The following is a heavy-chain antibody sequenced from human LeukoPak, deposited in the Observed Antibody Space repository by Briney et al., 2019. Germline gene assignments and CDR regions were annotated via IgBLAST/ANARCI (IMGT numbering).Heavy chain of an antibody. CDR2: IIPEFDEA. CDR3: ASGGVTVYSYGPDY. J-gene: IGHJ4*02. V-gene: IGHV1-69*13. Sequence: GASVKVSCKASGGILSKWSISWVRQAPGQGLEWVGTIIPEFDEAHYAQKLQGRVTISADDSATAAYMELRSLRSDDTAVYYCASGGVTVYSYGPDYWGLGTLVAVSS. D-gene: IGHD5-18*01. CDR1: GGILSKWS.